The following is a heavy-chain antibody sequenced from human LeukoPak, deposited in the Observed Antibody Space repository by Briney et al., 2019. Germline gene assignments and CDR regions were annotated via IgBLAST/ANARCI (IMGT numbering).Heavy chain of an antibody. CDR2: VSGSGSTV. Sequence: GGSLRLSCAASGFTFSDHIMNWVRQLPGKRLEWVAYVSGSGSTVYYADSVKGRFTISRDNGKSSLYLQMNSLRVEDTALYYCVRQLASWGQGTLVTVSS. CDR1: GFTFSDHI. J-gene: IGHJ4*02. CDR3: VRQLAS. V-gene: IGHV3-48*01.